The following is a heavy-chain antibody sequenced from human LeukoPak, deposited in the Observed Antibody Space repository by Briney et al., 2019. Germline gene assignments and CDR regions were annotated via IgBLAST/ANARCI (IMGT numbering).Heavy chain of an antibody. D-gene: IGHD3-22*01. J-gene: IGHJ4*02. Sequence: GASVKVSCKASGYTFTSYYMHWVRQAPGQGLEWVGWISAYNGNTNYAQKLQGRVTMTTDTSTSTACMELRSLRSDDTAVYYCARDLNYYDSSGYYYTFDYWGQGTLVTVSS. CDR1: GYTFTSYY. V-gene: IGHV1-18*04. CDR3: ARDLNYYDSSGYYYTFDY. CDR2: ISAYNGNT.